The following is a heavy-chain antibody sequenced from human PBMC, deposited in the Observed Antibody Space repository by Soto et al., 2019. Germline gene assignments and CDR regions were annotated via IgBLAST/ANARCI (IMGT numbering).Heavy chain of an antibody. Sequence: QPGGSLEPSCARLGFTLGTKAMTGARKAPGKGLEGVAVIWYDGSNKYYADSVKGRFTISRDNSKNTLYLQMNSLRAEDTAVYYCARIAAPSARYFDWLNYYYYGMDVWGQGTTVTVSS. CDR3: ARIAAPSARYFDWLNYYYYGMDV. CDR2: IWYDGSNK. CDR1: GFTLGTKA. J-gene: IGHJ6*02. D-gene: IGHD3-9*01. V-gene: IGHV3-33*01.